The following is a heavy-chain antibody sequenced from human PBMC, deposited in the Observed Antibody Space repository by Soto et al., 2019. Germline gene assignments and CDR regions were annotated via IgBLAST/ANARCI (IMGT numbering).Heavy chain of an antibody. J-gene: IGHJ4*02. CDR1: GFTFSSYA. Sequence: QVQLVESGGGVVQPGRSLRLSCAASGFTFSSYAMHWVRQAPGKGLEWVAVISYDGSNKYYADSVKGRFTISRDNSKNTRYMQMNSLRDEGTGVYYCAREGGAQTGIWVPDFYYWGQGTPVTLSS. CDR3: AREGGAQTGIWVPDFYY. V-gene: IGHV3-30-3*01. CDR2: ISYDGSNK. D-gene: IGHD3-16*01.